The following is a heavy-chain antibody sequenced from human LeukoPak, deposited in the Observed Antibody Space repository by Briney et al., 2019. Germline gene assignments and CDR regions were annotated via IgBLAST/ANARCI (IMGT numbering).Heavy chain of an antibody. CDR1: GYTLTELS. CDR3: ATPLYSSGRLGTFDY. D-gene: IGHD6-19*01. V-gene: IGHV1-24*01. CDR2: FDPEDGET. Sequence: ASVKVSCKVSGYTLTELSMHWVRQAPGKGLEWMGGFDPEDGETIYAQKFQGRVTMTEDTSTDTAYMELSSLRSEDTAVYYCATPLYSSGRLGTFDYWGQGTLDTVSS. J-gene: IGHJ4*02.